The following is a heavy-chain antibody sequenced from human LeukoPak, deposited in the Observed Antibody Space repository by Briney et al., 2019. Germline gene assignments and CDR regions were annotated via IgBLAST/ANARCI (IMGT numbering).Heavy chain of an antibody. D-gene: IGHD3-22*01. J-gene: IGHJ4*02. CDR3: ARVTGYMIEDYFDY. Sequence: SETLPLTCTVSGGSISSSSYYWGWPRQPPGKGLEWIGSIYYSGSTYYNPSLKSRVTISVDTSKNQFSLKLSSVTAADTAVYYCARVTGYMIEDYFDYWGQGTLVTVSS. CDR1: GGSISSSSYY. V-gene: IGHV4-39*07. CDR2: IYYSGST.